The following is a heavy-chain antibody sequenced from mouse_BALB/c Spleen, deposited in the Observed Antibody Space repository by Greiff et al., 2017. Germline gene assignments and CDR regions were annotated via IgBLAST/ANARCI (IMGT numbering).Heavy chain of an antibody. J-gene: IGHJ4*01. CDR3: ARRKYGFYAMDY. Sequence: QVTLKVSGPGILQPSQTLSLTCSFSGFSLSTSGMGVSWIRQPSGKGLEWLAHIYWDDDKRYNPSLKSRLTISKDTSSNQVFLKITSVDTADTATYYCARRKYGFYAMDYWGQGTSVTVSS. D-gene: IGHD2-10*02. CDR1: GFSLSTSGMG. V-gene: IGHV8-12*01. CDR2: IYWDDDK.